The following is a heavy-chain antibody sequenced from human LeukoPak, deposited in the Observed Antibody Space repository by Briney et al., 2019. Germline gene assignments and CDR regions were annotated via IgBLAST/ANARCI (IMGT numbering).Heavy chain of an antibody. V-gene: IGHV3-53*01. CDR1: GFTVSSNY. J-gene: IGHJ4*02. CDR3: AREGYGSGTNGDY. Sequence: PGGSLGLSCAASGFTVSSNYMSWVRQAPGEGLEWVSVIYSGGSTYYADSVKGRFTISRDNSKNTLYLQMNSLRAEDTAVYYCAREGYGSGTNGDYWGQGTLVTVSS. CDR2: IYSGGST. D-gene: IGHD3-10*01.